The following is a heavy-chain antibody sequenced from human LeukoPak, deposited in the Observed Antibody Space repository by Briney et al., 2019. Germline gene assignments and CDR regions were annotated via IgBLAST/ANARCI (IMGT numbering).Heavy chain of an antibody. V-gene: IGHV4-30-4*08. CDR2: IYYSGST. J-gene: IGHJ4*02. CDR3: ASEGSSGYVDY. Sequence: SETLSLTCTVSGGSISSGDYYWSWIRQPPGKGLEWIGYIYYSGSTNYNPSLKSRVTISVDTSKNQFSLKLSSVTAADTAVYYCASEGSSGYVDYWGQGTLVTVSS. D-gene: IGHD5-12*01. CDR1: GGSISSGDYY.